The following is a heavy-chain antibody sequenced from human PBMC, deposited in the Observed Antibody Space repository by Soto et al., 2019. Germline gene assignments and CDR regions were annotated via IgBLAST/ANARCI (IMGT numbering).Heavy chain of an antibody. J-gene: IGHJ4*02. CDR3: ARPSPLRTHYDFWSGSLKPDY. V-gene: IGHV4-34*01. D-gene: IGHD3-3*01. Sequence: PSETLSLTCAVYGGSFSGYYWRCIRQPPGKGLEGIGGINHSGSSNYNPSLKSRGAISVDTSQNQFSLKRTPVTTADTAVSYCARPSPLRTHYDFWSGSLKPDYGGQGTLVTV. CDR1: GGSFSGYY. CDR2: INHSGSS.